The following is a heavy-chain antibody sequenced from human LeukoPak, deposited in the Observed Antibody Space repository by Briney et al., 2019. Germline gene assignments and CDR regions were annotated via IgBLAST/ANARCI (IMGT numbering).Heavy chain of an antibody. J-gene: IGHJ6*04. Sequence: GGSLRLSCAASGFSVSTYWMSWVRQAPGKGLEWAANIQLEESAKYYVDSVKGRFTISRDNAKNSLYLQMNSLRAEDTAVYYCAELGITMIGGVWGKGTTVTISS. CDR3: AELGITMIGGV. CDR1: GFSVSTYW. CDR2: IQLEESAK. D-gene: IGHD3-10*02. V-gene: IGHV3-7*01.